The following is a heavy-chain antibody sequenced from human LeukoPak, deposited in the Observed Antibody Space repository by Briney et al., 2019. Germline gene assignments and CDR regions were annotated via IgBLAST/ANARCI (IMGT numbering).Heavy chain of an antibody. D-gene: IGHD3-10*01. Sequence: SETLSLTCTVSGGSISSNNYYWGWIRQPPGKGLEWIGSIYYSGSTYYNPPLKSRVTISVDTSKNQFSLKLTSVTAADTAVYYCASVDRGWFAVAEYWGQGTLVTVSS. CDR2: IYYSGST. CDR1: GGSISSNNYY. J-gene: IGHJ4*02. CDR3: ASVDRGWFAVAEY. V-gene: IGHV4-39*01.